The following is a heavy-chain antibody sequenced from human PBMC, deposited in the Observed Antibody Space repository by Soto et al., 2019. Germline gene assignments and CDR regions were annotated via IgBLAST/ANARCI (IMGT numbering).Heavy chain of an antibody. D-gene: IGHD4-17*01. J-gene: IGHJ4*02. CDR1: GFTFSSYN. CDR3: ARDRSTTTVTPYYFDY. Sequence: EVQLVESGGGLVKPGGSLRLSCAASGFTFSSYNMNWVRQAPGKGLEWVSSISSSSSYIYYADSVKGRFTISRDNAKNSLYLQMNSLRAEATAVYYCARDRSTTTVTPYYFDYWGQGTLVTVSS. V-gene: IGHV3-21*01. CDR2: ISSSSSYI.